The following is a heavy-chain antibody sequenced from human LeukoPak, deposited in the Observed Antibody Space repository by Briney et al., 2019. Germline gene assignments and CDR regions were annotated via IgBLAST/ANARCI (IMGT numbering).Heavy chain of an antibody. CDR2: IHPSGST. D-gene: IGHD4-17*01. CDR3: AGGPVTIFF. CDR1: GDSISGHY. V-gene: IGHV4-4*07. J-gene: IGHJ4*02. Sequence: PSETLSLTCSVSGDSISGHYWSWIRQPAGKGLEWVGRIHPSGSTDYNPSLKSRVTLSVDTSNNQFSLRVNSVTAADTAVYYCAGGPVTIFFWGQGALVTVSS.